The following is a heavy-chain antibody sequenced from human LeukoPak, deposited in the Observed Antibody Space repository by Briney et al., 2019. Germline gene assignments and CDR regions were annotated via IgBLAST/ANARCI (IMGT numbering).Heavy chain of an antibody. V-gene: IGHV3-64D*06. J-gene: IGHJ3*02. CDR2: ISSNGGST. D-gene: IGHD2-15*01. CDR3: VKSLDGQWWEDGFDI. Sequence: GGSLRLSCSASGFTFSTYAMHWVRQAPGKGLEYVSAISSNGGSTYYADSVKGRFTISRDNSKNTLYLQMSSLRAEDTAVYYCVKSLDGQWWEDGFDIWGQGTMVTVSS. CDR1: GFTFSTYA.